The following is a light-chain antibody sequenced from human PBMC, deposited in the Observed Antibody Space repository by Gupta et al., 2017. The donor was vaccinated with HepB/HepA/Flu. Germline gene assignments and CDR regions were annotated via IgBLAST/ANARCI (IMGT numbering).Light chain of an antibody. V-gene: IGLV2-14*03. Sequence: SALTQPASVSGSPGQSITLSCTGTSSAIGGYNYVSWYQQHPGKAPQLLIYDVSNRPSGVSDRFSASKSGNTASLTISGLQAEDEADYYCSAYTGSSTVFGTGTEVTVL. CDR3: SAYTGSSTV. J-gene: IGLJ1*01. CDR1: SSAIGGYNY. CDR2: DVS.